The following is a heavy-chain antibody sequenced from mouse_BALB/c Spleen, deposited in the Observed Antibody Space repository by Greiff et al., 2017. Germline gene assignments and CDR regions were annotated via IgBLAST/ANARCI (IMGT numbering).Heavy chain of an antibody. V-gene: IGHV5-4*02. Sequence: VQGVESGGGLVKPGGSLKLSCAASGFTFSDYYMYWVRQTPEKRLEWVATISDGGSYTYYPDSVKGRFTISRDNAKNNLYLQMSSLKSEDTAMYYCARVYGNYDAMDYWGQGTSVTVSS. J-gene: IGHJ4*01. CDR1: GFTFSDYY. CDR3: ARVYGNYDAMDY. CDR2: ISDGGSYT. D-gene: IGHD2-1*01.